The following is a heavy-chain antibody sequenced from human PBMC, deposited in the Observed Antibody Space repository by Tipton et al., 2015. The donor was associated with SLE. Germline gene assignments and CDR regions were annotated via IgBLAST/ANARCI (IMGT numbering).Heavy chain of an antibody. CDR3: ASALPKGIAND. V-gene: IGHV3-30*04. CDR2: ISSDGSNK. D-gene: IGHD6-13*01. J-gene: IGHJ4*02. CDR1: GFTFSSYA. Sequence: SLRLSCAASGFTFSSYAMHWVRQAPGKGLEWVAVISSDGSNKYYADSVKGRFTISRDNSKNTLYLQMNSLRAEDTAVYYCASALPKGIANDWGQGTLVTVSS.